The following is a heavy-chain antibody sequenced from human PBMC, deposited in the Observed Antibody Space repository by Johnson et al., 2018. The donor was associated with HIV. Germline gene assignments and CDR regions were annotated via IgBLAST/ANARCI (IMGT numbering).Heavy chain of an antibody. V-gene: IGHV3-30*18. CDR3: AKDQASGYYCDAFDI. CDR1: GFTFSSYD. CDR2: ISYDGSNK. Sequence: QVQLVESGGGVVQPGRSLRLSCAASGFTFSSYDMHWVRQAPGKGLEWVALISYDGSNKYHADSVKGRFTISRDNSKNTLFLQMNSLRAEDTAVYYCAKDQASGYYCDAFDIWGQGTMVTVSS. D-gene: IGHD3-22*01. J-gene: IGHJ3*02.